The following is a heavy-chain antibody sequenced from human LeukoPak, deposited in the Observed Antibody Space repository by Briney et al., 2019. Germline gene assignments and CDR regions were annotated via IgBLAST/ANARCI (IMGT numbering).Heavy chain of an antibody. CDR3: ARETGTTTYYFDY. J-gene: IGHJ4*02. V-gene: IGHV4-59*01. D-gene: IGHD1-7*01. Sequence: SETLSLTCTVSGGSISSYYCSWIRQPPGKGLEWIGYIYYSGSTNYNPSLKSRVTISVYTSKNQFSLKLSSVTAADTAVYYCARETGTTTYYFDYWGQGTLVTVSS. CDR1: GGSISSYY. CDR2: IYYSGST.